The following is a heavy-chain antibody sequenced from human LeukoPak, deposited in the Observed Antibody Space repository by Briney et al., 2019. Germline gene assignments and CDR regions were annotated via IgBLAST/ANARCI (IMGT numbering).Heavy chain of an antibody. J-gene: IGHJ5*02. CDR2: IRSSSGTI. V-gene: IGHV3-48*04. CDR1: EFTSSTYS. CDR3: ARGVGGIAVAGTGWYDP. D-gene: IGHD6-19*01. Sequence: PGGSLRLSCAASEFTSSTYSMNWVRQAPGKGLEWVSYIRSSSGTIYYADSVKGRFTISRDNAKNSLYLQMNSLKAEDTAVYYCARGVGGIAVAGTGWYDPWGQGTLVTVSS.